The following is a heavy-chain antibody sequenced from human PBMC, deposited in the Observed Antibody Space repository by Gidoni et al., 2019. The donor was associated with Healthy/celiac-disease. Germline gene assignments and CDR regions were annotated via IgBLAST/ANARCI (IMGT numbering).Heavy chain of an antibody. D-gene: IGHD3-10*01. CDR1: GFTSSSYE. V-gene: IGHV3-48*03. CDR2: ISSSGSTI. Sequence: EVPLVESGVGLVPPVGSLRLSCAASGFTSSSYEMNWVRQAPGKGLEWFSYISSSGSTIYYADSVKGRFTISRDNAKNSLYLQMNSLRAEDTAVYYCARGVRGHYYGSGSYYHYWGQGTLVTVSS. CDR3: ARGVRGHYYGSGSYYHY. J-gene: IGHJ4*02.